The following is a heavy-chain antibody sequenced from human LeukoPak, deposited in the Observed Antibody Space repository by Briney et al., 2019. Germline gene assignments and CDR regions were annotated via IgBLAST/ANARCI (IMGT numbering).Heavy chain of an antibody. D-gene: IGHD1-26*01. CDR3: AKDTRDIVGDIHNSFDV. J-gene: IGHJ3*01. Sequence: PGGSLRLSCAASGFTFDDYAMHWVRQSPGKGLECVSGINWNTGSIYYADSVRGRFTISRDNPKNSLYLQMNSLRSEDTALYYCAKDTRDIVGDIHNSFDVWGQGTMVTVSS. V-gene: IGHV3-9*01. CDR1: GFTFDDYA. CDR2: INWNTGSI.